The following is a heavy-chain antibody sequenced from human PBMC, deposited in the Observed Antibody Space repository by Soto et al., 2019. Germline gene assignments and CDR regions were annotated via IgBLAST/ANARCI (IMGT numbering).Heavy chain of an antibody. J-gene: IGHJ4*02. Sequence: GGFLRLSCAVSGFTVRSNYMNWVRQAPGKGLEWVSVIYSGGSAFYADSVKGRFTISRDSSKNTLYLQMSSLRAEDTAVYYCAGGAPITPGTFAYWGQGTLVTVSS. D-gene: IGHD5-12*01. CDR2: IYSGGSA. V-gene: IGHV3-53*01. CDR1: GFTVRSNY. CDR3: AGGAPITPGTFAY.